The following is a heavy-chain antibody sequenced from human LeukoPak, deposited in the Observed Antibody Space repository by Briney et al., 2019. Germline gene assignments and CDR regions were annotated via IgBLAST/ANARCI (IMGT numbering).Heavy chain of an antibody. V-gene: IGHV3-7*01. J-gene: IGHJ4*02. Sequence: GGSLRLSCAASGFTFSNYWMSWVRQAPGKGLEWVANIKQDGSGKYYVDSVKGRFTISRDNAKNSLYVQMNSLRAKDTAVYYCARLRGLYSDTNRYQTALDCWGQGTLVTVSS. CDR2: IKQDGSGK. CDR3: ARLRGLYSDTNRYQTALDC. D-gene: IGHD1-26*01. CDR1: GFTFSNYW.